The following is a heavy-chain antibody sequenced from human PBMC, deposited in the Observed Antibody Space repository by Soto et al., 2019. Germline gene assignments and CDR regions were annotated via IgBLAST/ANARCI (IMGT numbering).Heavy chain of an antibody. Sequence: QVQLVQSGAEVKKPGSSVKVSCKASGGTFSSYAISWVRQAPGQGLEWMGGIIPISGTANYAQKFQGRDTSTADESTSTAYMELGSLRSEDTAVYYCARSQGSSTSLEIYYYYYYGMDVWGQGTTVTVSS. V-gene: IGHV1-69*01. D-gene: IGHD2-2*01. J-gene: IGHJ6*02. CDR2: IIPISGTA. CDR1: GGTFSSYA. CDR3: ARSQGSSTSLEIYYYYYYGMDV.